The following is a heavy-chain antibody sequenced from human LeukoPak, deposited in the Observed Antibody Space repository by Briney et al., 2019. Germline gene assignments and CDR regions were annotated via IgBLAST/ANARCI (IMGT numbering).Heavy chain of an antibody. CDR2: IYYSGST. Sequence: PGGSLRLSCAASGFTFSDYYMSWIRQPPKKGLEWVGYIYYSGSTNYNPSLKSRVSISVDTSKNQFSLKLSSVTAADTAVYYCARHSHRRDGFNYHYGMDVWGQGTTVTVSS. V-gene: IGHV4-59*08. CDR3: ARHSHRRDGFNYHYGMDV. D-gene: IGHD5-24*01. J-gene: IGHJ6*02. CDR1: GFTFSDYY.